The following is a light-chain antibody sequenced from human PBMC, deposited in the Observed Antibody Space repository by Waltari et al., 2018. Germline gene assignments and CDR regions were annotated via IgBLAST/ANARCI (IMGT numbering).Light chain of an antibody. V-gene: IGLV3-1*01. Sequence: SYELTQPPSVSVSPGQTGSITCSGDKLGNKYTSWYHQKPGQSPLLVIYRDTKRPSGIPERFSGSNSGNTATLTNSGTQAMDEADYYCQAWDGSTVVFGGGTKLTVL. CDR2: RDT. J-gene: IGLJ2*01. CDR1: KLGNKY. CDR3: QAWDGSTVV.